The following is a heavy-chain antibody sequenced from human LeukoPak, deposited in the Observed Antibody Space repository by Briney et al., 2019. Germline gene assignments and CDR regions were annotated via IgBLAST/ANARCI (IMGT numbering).Heavy chain of an antibody. Sequence: GGSLRLSCAASGFTFSSYWMSWVRQAPGKGLEWVANIKQDGSEKYYVDSVKGRFTISRDNAKNSLYLQMNSLRAEDTAVYYCARDCNSASCPYYYYYFMDVWGKGTTVTVSS. CDR2: IKQDGSEK. CDR3: ARDCNSASCPYYYYYFMDV. D-gene: IGHD2-2*01. V-gene: IGHV3-7*01. CDR1: GFTFSSYW. J-gene: IGHJ6*03.